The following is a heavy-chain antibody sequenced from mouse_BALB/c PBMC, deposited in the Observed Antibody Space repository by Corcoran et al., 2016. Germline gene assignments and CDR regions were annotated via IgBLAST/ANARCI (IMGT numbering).Heavy chain of an antibody. CDR3: ARRNGNYDYAMDY. CDR2: IWWDDEK. J-gene: IGHJ4*01. D-gene: IGHD2-1*01. CDR1: GISLSTSGMG. Sequence: QVTLKESGPGLLKPSQTLCLTCSFSGISLSTSGMGQGWIRQPSGKGLEWLAHIWWDDEKHYNPSLKSQLTISKEISRNQVFLKITSVDTTDSATTYCARRNGNYDYAMDYWGQGTSVTVSS. V-gene: IGHV8-12*01.